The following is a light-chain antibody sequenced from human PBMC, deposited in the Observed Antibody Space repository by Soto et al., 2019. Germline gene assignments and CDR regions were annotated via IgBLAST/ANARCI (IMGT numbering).Light chain of an antibody. CDR2: GAS. J-gene: IGKJ5*01. CDR3: QQYNKCSLIT. CDR1: QSIGSN. V-gene: IGKV3-15*01. Sequence: EIVMTQSPATLSVSPGDTATLSCRASQSIGSNVGWYQQKPGQAPRLLIYGASTRDTGIAARFSGSGSGTEFSITISSRRSEHFAVDSCQQYNKCSLITFGQGTRMEIK.